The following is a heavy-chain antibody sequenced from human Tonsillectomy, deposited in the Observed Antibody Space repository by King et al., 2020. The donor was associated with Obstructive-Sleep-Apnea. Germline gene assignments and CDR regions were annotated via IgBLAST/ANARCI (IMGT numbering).Heavy chain of an antibody. CDR2: VYYSGST. CDR1: GGSINSISYY. J-gene: IGHJ4*02. CDR3: ARGRYSFGYEYFFDY. D-gene: IGHD5-18*01. V-gene: IGHV4-39*07. Sequence: QLQESGPGLVKPSETLSLTCTVSGGSINSISYYWGWIRQPPGKGLEWIGSVYYSGSTYYNPSLKIRVTTSVDTSKNQFSLKLSSVTAADTAVYYCARGRYSFGYEYFFDYWGQGTLVTVSS.